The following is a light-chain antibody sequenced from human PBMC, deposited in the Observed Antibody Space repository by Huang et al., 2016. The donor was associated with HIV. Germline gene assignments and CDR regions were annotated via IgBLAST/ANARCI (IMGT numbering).Light chain of an antibody. CDR1: QRVGNS. CDR2: DAI. V-gene: IGKV3-11*01. J-gene: IGKJ1*01. CDR3: QQRSSWWT. Sequence: EVVLTQSPATLSLFPGERAILSCRASQRVGNSLVWYQQKPGQAPRLLSYDAIIRATGVPARFSGGGSGTDFALTIYGLEPEDFAVYYCQQRSSWWTFGHGTKVEI.